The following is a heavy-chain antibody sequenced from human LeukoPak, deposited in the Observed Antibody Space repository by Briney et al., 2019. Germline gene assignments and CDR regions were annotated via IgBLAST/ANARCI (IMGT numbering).Heavy chain of an antibody. CDR3: ARDPRTVRI. D-gene: IGHD1-1*01. CDR1: SFTICASY. J-gene: IGHJ4*02. Sequence: PWGSLRLSAAASSFTICASYMTWDAPGPGQGLEWLSYISGDSGDTNYADSVKGRFTISRDNAKNSLYLQMNSLRVEDTAVYFCARDPRTVRIWGQGTLVTVSS. V-gene: IGHV3-11*06. CDR2: ISGDSGDT.